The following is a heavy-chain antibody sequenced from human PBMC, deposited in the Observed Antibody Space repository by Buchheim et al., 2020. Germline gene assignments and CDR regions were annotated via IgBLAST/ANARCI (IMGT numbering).Heavy chain of an antibody. CDR2: IYHSGST. V-gene: IGHV4-4*02. CDR1: GGSISSSNW. J-gene: IGHJ6*02. Sequence: QVQLQESGPGLVKPSGTLSLTCAVSGGSISSSNWWSWVRQPPGKGLGWIGEIYHSGSTNYNPSLKIRVTISVDKSKNKFSLKLSSVTAADTAVYYCARAFYNILTGYDYYCYGMDVWGQETT. D-gene: IGHD3-9*01. CDR3: ARAFYNILTGYDYYCYGMDV.